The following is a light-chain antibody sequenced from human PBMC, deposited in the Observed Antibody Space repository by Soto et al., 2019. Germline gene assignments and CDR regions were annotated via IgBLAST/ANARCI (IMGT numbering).Light chain of an antibody. CDR3: AAWDDSLHVI. V-gene: IGLV1-44*01. J-gene: IGLJ2*01. CDR2: NDN. CDR1: SSNIGSRT. Sequence: QSALTQPPSASATPGQRVTISCSGGSSNIGSRTVNWYQQLPGSAPKLLVYNDNQRPSGVPDRFSGSKSGTSASLAISGLQSEDEADYYCAAWDDSLHVIFGGGTKLTVL.